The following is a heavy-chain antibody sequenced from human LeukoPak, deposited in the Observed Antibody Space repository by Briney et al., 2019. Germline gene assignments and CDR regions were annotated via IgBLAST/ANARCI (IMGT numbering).Heavy chain of an antibody. CDR1: GSTFSSYA. D-gene: IGHD2-15*01. Sequence: GGSLRLSCAASGSTFSSYAMHWVRQAPGKGLEWVAVISYDGSNKYYADSVKGRFTISRDNSKNTLYLQMNSLRAEDTAVYYCASLKTLGNWGQGTLVTVSS. CDR3: ASLKTLGN. V-gene: IGHV3-30-3*01. J-gene: IGHJ4*02. CDR2: ISYDGSNK.